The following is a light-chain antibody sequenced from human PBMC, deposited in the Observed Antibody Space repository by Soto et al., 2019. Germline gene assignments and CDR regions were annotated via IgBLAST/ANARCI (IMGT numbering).Light chain of an antibody. CDR1: SSDVGGYNF. CDR3: SSYAGSDNYV. CDR2: EVS. J-gene: IGLJ1*01. V-gene: IGLV2-8*01. Sequence: QSVLTQPPSASGSPGQSVTISCTGTSSDVGGYNFVSWYQQYPGKAPKLMIYEVSKRPSGVPDRFSGSKSGNTASLTVSGLQAEDEAEYYCSSYAGSDNYVFGTGTKVPVL.